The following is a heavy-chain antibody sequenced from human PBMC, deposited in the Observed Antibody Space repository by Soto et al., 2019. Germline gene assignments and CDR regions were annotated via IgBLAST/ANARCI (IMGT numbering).Heavy chain of an antibody. CDR3: AKNWNWGSLVH. Sequence: SETLSLTCTVSGDSISTDYWSWIRQSPGKGLEWIGFIYYGGSTNYNPSLKSRVTISVDTPKNQFSLKLSSVTAADTAVYYCAKNWNWGSLVHWGQGTLVTSPQ. CDR2: IYYGGST. J-gene: IGHJ4*02. D-gene: IGHD7-27*01. V-gene: IGHV4-59*08. CDR1: GDSISTDY.